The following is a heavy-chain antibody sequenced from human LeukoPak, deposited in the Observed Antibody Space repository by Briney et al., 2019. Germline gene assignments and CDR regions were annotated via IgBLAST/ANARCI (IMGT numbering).Heavy chain of an antibody. J-gene: IGHJ3*02. V-gene: IGHV4-30-2*01. D-gene: IGHD6-13*01. CDR1: GGSISSGGYY. CDR2: IYLSGRT. Sequence: SRTLSLTCTVSGGSISSGGYYWSWIRQPLGKGLEWIGYIYLSGRTNYNPPLKSRVTFSVDRSKNQFSLKLSSVTAADTAVYYCARPVAAAGLDAFDIWGKGQWSPSLQ. CDR3: ARPVAAAGLDAFDI.